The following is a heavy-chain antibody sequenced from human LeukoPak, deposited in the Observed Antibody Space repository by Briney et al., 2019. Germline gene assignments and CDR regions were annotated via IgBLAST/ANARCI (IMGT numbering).Heavy chain of an antibody. Sequence: SESLSLTCTVSGGSISSYYWSWIRQPPGKGLEWIGYIYYSGSTNYNPSLKSRVTISVDTSKNQFSLKLSSVTAADTAVYYCARDTLTYYYDSSGYVVYYYYGMDVWGQGTTATVSS. CDR3: ARDTLTYYYDSSGYVVYYYYGMDV. V-gene: IGHV4-59*01. CDR2: IYYSGST. CDR1: GGSISSYY. D-gene: IGHD3-22*01. J-gene: IGHJ6*02.